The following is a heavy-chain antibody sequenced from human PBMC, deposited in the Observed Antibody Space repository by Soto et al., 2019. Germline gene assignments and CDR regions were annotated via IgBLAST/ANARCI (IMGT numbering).Heavy chain of an antibody. CDR1: GGSMNDYY. V-gene: IGHV4-4*07. J-gene: IGHJ6*02. CDR2: IFTSGNT. Sequence: SLTCTVSGGSMNDYYWSWIRQPAGKGLEWIGRIFTSGNTNYNPSLRSRLTMSVDTSTNQVSLRLTSVTAADTAVYYCASGRLVSRYYGLDVWGQGTTVTVSS. CDR3: ASGRLVSRYYGLDV. D-gene: IGHD6-6*01.